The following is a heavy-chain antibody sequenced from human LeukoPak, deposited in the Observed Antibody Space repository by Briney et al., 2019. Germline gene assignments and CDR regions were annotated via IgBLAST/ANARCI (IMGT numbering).Heavy chain of an antibody. V-gene: IGHV1-18*01. J-gene: IGHJ4*02. CDR1: GGTFSSYA. Sequence: EASVKVSCKASGGTFSSYAISWVRQAPGQGLEWMGWISGYNGNTNYAQKFLGRVSMTADTSTSTAYMELRSLTSDDTAVYYCARSGRGTYYYFDLWGQGTLVTVSS. CDR2: ISGYNGNT. CDR3: ARSGRGTYYYFDL. D-gene: IGHD5-12*01.